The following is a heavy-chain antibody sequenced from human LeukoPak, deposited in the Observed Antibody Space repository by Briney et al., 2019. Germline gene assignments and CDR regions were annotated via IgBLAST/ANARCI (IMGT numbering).Heavy chain of an antibody. CDR3: ARGPPYYDILTGSDY. CDR1: GGSFSGYY. J-gene: IGHJ4*02. V-gene: IGHV4-34*01. D-gene: IGHD3-9*01. Sequence: SETLSLTCAVYGGSFSGYYWSWIRQPPGKGLEWIGEINHSGSTNYNPSLKSRVTISVDTSKNQCSLKLSSVTAADPAVYYWARGPPYYDILTGSDYWGQGTLVTVSS. CDR2: INHSGST.